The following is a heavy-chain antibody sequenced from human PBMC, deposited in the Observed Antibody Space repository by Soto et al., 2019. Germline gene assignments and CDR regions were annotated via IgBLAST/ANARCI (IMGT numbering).Heavy chain of an antibody. CDR2: VYYDGST. Sequence: SETLSLTCTVSGGSIKSGGHYWKWVRQHPGKDLEWIGYVYYDGSTYYNPSLQTRINISADTSKNQFSLKLSSVTAADTAVYYCASFSHWANPFEYWGQGTLVTVSS. V-gene: IGHV4-31*03. D-gene: IGHD7-27*01. CDR1: GGSIKSGGHY. J-gene: IGHJ4*02. CDR3: ASFSHWANPFEY.